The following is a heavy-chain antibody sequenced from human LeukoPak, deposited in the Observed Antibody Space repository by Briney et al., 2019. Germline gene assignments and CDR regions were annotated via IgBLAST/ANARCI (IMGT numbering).Heavy chain of an antibody. V-gene: IGHV4-30-2*01. J-gene: IGHJ4*02. CDR1: GGSISSGGYS. CDR3: ARDTYYYDSSGYYRPFDY. D-gene: IGHD3-22*01. CDR2: IYHSGST. Sequence: SQTLSLTCAVSGGSISSGGYSWSWIRQPPGKGLEWIGYIYHSGSTYYNPSLKSRVTISVDRSKNQFSLKLSSVTAADTAVYYCARDTYYYDSSGYYRPFDYWGQGTLVTVSS.